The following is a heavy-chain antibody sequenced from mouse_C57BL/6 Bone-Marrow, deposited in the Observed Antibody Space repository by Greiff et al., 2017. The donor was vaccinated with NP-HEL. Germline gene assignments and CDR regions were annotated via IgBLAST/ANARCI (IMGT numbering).Heavy chain of an antibody. CDR2: ISTYYGDA. CDR3: ARGGLGREEDWYFDV. CDR1: GYTFTDYA. V-gene: IGHV1-67*01. D-gene: IGHD4-1*01. J-gene: IGHJ1*03. Sequence: VQLQQSGPELVRPGVSVKISCKGSGYTFTDYAMHWVKQSHAKSLEWIGVISTYYGDASYNQKLKDKATMTVDKSSSTAYMELARLTSEDSAVYYCARGGLGREEDWYFDVWGTGTTVTVSS.